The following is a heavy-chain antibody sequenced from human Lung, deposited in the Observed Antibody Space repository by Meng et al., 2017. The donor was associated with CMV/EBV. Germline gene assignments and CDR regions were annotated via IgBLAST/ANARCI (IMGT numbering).Heavy chain of an antibody. CDR1: GGTFSSYA. V-gene: IGHV1-69*05. J-gene: IGHJ6*02. CDR2: IIPIFGTA. CDR3: ARGWLGGYDYYYYGMDV. D-gene: IGHD5-12*01. Sequence: SVXVSCKASGGTFSSYAISWVRQAPGQGLEWMGGIIPIFGTANYAQKFQGRVTITTDESTSTAYMELSSLRSEDTAVYYCARGWLGGYDYYYYGMDVWGQGTTVTVSS.